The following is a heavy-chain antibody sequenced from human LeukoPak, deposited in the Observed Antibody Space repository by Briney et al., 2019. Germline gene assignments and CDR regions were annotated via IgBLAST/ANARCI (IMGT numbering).Heavy chain of an antibody. CDR3: ARISGTLCFDL. J-gene: IGHJ4*02. D-gene: IGHD1-7*01. CDR1: GFSVSYNY. CDR2: IYADGDT. V-gene: IGHV3-66*01. Sequence: GGSLRLSCAASGFSVSYNYMNWVRQAPARGLEWVSVIYADGDTYYADSVKGRFTISRDNSKNTVYLQMHSLRADDTAVYYCARISGTLCFDLWGLGTLVTVSS.